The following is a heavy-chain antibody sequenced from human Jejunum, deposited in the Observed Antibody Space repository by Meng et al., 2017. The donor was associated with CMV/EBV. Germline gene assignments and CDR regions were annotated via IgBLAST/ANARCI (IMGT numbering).Heavy chain of an antibody. V-gene: IGHV3-30-3*01. J-gene: IGHJ4*02. Sequence: QGQLVGSWGGVVPPGGSLTLSCEASGFIFSYHAMHWVSQAPGKGLEWVAVISNDGSKTYFADSVKDRFTLSRDNSKETLFLQMNSLRPEDTAVYYCARELASWCYFDSWGQGTLVTVSS. CDR2: ISNDGSKT. CDR3: ARELASWCYFDS. D-gene: IGHD2-8*01. CDR1: GFIFSYHA.